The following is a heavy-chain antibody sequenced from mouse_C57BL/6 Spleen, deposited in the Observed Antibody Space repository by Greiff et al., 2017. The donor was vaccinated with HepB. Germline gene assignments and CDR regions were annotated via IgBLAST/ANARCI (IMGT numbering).Heavy chain of an antibody. CDR3: ARAYDYGRYFDV. CDR2: ISDGGSYT. V-gene: IGHV5-4*01. CDR1: GFTFSSYA. D-gene: IGHD2-4*01. J-gene: IGHJ1*03. Sequence: EVQVVESGGGLVKPGGSLKLSCAASGFTFSSYAMSWVRQTPEKRLEWVATISDGGSYTYYPDNVKGRFTISRDNAKNNLYLQMSHLKSEDTAMYYCARAYDYGRYFDVWGTGTTVTVSS.